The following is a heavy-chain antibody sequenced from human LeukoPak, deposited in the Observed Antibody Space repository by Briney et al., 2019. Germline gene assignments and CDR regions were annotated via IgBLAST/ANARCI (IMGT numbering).Heavy chain of an antibody. CDR2: IYTSGST. CDR1: GGFISSYY. J-gene: IGHJ4*02. D-gene: IGHD3-16*01. V-gene: IGHV4-4*09. CDR3: ARHRYGGKFDY. Sequence: SETLSLTCTVSGGFISSYYWSWIRQPPGKGLEWIGYIYTSGSTNYNPSLKSRVTISVDTSKNQFSLKLSSVTAADTAVYYCARHRYGGKFDYWGQGTLVTVSS.